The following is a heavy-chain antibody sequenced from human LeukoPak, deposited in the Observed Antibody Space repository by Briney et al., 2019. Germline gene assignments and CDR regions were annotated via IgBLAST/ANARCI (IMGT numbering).Heavy chain of an antibody. V-gene: IGHV4-34*01. D-gene: IGHD3/OR15-3a*01. Sequence: PSETLSLTCAVYGGSFSGYYWSWIRQPPGKGLEWIGEINHSGNTNYNPSLKSRVTISVDTSKNQFSLKLSSVTAADTAVYYCARGSRDWATNWFDPWGQGTLVTVSS. J-gene: IGHJ5*02. CDR1: GGSFSGYY. CDR3: ARGSRDWATNWFDP. CDR2: INHSGNT.